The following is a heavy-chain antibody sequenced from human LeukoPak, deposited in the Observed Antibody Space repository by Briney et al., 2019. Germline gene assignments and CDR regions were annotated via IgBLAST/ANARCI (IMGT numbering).Heavy chain of an antibody. V-gene: IGHV3-53*05. D-gene: IGHD3-9*01. CDR2: IYTGGST. CDR1: GFTVSSNY. Sequence: GGSLRLSCAASGFTVSSNYMSWVRQAPGKGPEWVSVIYTGGSTYSADSVKGRFTISRDNSKNTLYLQMNSLRPEDTAVYYCARPLRYLDSELDYWGQGTLVSVSS. CDR3: ARPLRYLDSELDY. J-gene: IGHJ4*02.